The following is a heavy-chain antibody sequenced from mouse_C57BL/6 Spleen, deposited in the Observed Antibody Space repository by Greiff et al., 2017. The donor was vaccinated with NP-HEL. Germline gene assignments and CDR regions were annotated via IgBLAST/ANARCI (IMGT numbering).Heavy chain of an antibody. CDR3: ARHEDYDVAMDY. Sequence: VQRVESGPGLVAPSPSLSITCTVSGFSLTSYGVHWVRQPPGKGLEWLVVIWSDGSTTYNSALIYRMSICKDNSKSQVFLKMNSLQTDDTARYYCARHEDYDVAMDYWGQGTSVTVSS. CDR1: GFSLTSYG. D-gene: IGHD2-4*01. CDR2: IWSDGST. V-gene: IGHV2-6-1*01. J-gene: IGHJ4*01.